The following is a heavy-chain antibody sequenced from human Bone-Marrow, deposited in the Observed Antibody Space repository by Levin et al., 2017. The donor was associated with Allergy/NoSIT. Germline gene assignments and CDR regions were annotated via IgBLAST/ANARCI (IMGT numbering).Heavy chain of an antibody. CDR3: ARLPKWQYYYFDS. J-gene: IGHJ4*02. V-gene: IGHV4-4*02. CDR2: IGHSGST. D-gene: IGHD5-12*01. CDR1: GGSITRGDW. Sequence: PSETLSLTCVVSGGSITRGDWWSWVRQTPGKGLEWIGEIGHSGSTNYNPSLQSRVTLSIDTSKNQFSLKLTSVTAADTAVYYCARLPKWQYYYFDSWGPGTVVTVSS.